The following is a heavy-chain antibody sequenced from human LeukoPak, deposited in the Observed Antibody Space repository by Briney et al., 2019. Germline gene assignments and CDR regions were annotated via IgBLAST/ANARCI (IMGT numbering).Heavy chain of an antibody. Sequence: GTSLRLSCAASGFTFSSNGMHWVRQAPGKGLEWVAVVSYDGSNKYYADSVKGRFTVSRDNSKNTLYLQMSSLRAEDTAIYYCAKEIAAAAGCWFDPWGQGTLVTVSS. CDR2: VSYDGSNK. D-gene: IGHD6-13*01. CDR1: GFTFSSNG. CDR3: AKEIAAAAGCWFDP. J-gene: IGHJ5*02. V-gene: IGHV3-30*18.